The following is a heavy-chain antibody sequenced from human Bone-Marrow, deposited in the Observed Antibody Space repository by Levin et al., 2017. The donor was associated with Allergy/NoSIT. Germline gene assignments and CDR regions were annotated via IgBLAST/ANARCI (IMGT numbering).Heavy chain of an antibody. V-gene: IGHV3-66*01. CDR2: IYSGGTT. CDR1: GFTVYNYY. Sequence: GESLKISCAVSGFTVYNYYMSWVRQAPGKGLEWVSLIYSGGTTQYADSVKGRFTISRDSSKNTLYLQMNSLTPEDTAMYYCARNVPLTANGYWGQGTLVTVSS. D-gene: IGHD2-8*01. CDR3: ARNVPLTANGY. J-gene: IGHJ4*02.